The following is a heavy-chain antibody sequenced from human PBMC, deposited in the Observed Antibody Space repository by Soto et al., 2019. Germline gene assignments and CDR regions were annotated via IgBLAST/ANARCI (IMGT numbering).Heavy chain of an antibody. Sequence: PSETLSLTCTVSGGSISSGGYYWSWIRQHPGEGLEWIGYIYYSGSTYYNPSLKSRVTISVDTSKNQFSLKLGSVTAADTAVYYCARGGTVNANWRPNWFDPWGQGTLVTVSS. V-gene: IGHV4-31*03. D-gene: IGHD1-1*01. CDR1: GGSISSGGYY. CDR2: IYYSGST. J-gene: IGHJ5*02. CDR3: ARGGTVNANWRPNWFDP.